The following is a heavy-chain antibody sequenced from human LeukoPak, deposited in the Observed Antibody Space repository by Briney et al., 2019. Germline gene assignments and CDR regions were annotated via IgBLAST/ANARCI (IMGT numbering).Heavy chain of an antibody. CDR2: VHDSAGT. D-gene: IGHD3-9*01. CDR1: GGSISSYY. CDR3: AKGRKDFDTNLGPFDS. Sequence: QPSETLSLTCTVSGGSISSYYWSWIRQSPGKGLEWLGYVHDSAGTIYNPSLKSRVTISVGTSKTQFSLKVTSVTTADTAVYYCAKGRKDFDTNLGPFDSWGQGILVTVSS. V-gene: IGHV4-59*01. J-gene: IGHJ4*02.